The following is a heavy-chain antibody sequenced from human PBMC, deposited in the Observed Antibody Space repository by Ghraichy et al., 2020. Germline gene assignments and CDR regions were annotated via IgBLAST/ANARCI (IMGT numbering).Heavy chain of an antibody. V-gene: IGHV3-49*03. Sequence: GGSLRLSCTASGFTFGDYAMSWFRQAPGKGLEWVGFIRSKAYGGTTEYAASVKGRFTISRDDSKSIAYLQMNSLKTEDTAVYYCTSDDILTGYYDAFDIWGQGTMVTVSS. CDR1: GFTFGDYA. D-gene: IGHD3-9*01. J-gene: IGHJ3*02. CDR2: IRSKAYGGTT. CDR3: TSDDILTGYYDAFDI.